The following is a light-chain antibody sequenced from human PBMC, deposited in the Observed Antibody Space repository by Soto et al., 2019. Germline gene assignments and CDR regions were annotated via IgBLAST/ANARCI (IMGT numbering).Light chain of an antibody. Sequence: AIRMTQSPSSLSASTGDRVTITCRASQGISSYLAWYQQKPGKAPKLLIYAASTLQSGVTSRFSGSGSGTDVTLTISCLQSEDFATYYSQQYYSNPRTFGGGTKVETK. V-gene: IGKV1-8*01. CDR2: AAS. CDR1: QGISSY. J-gene: IGKJ4*01. CDR3: QQYYSNPRT.